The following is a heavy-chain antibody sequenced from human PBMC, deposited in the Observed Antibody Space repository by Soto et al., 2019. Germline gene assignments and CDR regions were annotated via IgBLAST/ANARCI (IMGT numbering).Heavy chain of an antibody. CDR2: ISSSGSTI. V-gene: IGHV3-11*01. D-gene: IGHD3-3*01. J-gene: IGHJ6*03. CDR1: GFTFSDYY. Sequence: GGSLRLSCAASGFTFSDYYMSWIRQAPGKGLEWVSYISSSGSTIYYADSVKGRFTISRDNAKNSLYLQMNSLRAEDTAVYYCAREGEISLWDGIGLWSYYMDVWGKGTTVTVSS. CDR3: AREGEISLWDGIGLWSYYMDV.